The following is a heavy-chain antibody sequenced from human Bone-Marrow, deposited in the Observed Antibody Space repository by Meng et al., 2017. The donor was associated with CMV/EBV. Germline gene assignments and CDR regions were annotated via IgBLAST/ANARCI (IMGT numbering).Heavy chain of an antibody. D-gene: IGHD3-16*02. CDR2: IIPIFGTA. CDR1: GGTFSSYA. Sequence: SVKVSCKASGGTFSSYAISWVRQAPGQGLEWMGGIIPIFGTANYAQKFQGRVTITADKSTSTAYMELSSLRSEDTAVYYCARAPRYDYVWGSYRYTGGFDYWGQGTLATFSS. V-gene: IGHV1-69*06. CDR3: ARAPRYDYVWGSYRYTGGFDY. J-gene: IGHJ4*02.